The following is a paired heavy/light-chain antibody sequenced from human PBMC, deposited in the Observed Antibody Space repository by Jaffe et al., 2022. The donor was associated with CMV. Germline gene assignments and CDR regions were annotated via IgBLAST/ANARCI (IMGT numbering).Light chain of an antibody. Sequence: QSVLTQPPSVSGTPGQTVTISCSGSSSNIGSNTVNWYQLLPGTAPKLLIYSTDLRPSGVPDRFSGSKSGTSASLAISGLQSEDEADYYCAAWDDSLKRVFGGGTKLTVL. CDR3: AAWDDSLKRV. J-gene: IGLJ3*02. V-gene: IGLV1-44*01. CDR1: SSNIGSNT. CDR2: STD.
Heavy chain of an antibody. CDR2: INHSGST. V-gene: IGHV4-34*01. CDR1: GDSLSGFF. CDR3: ARGVKRLGWNPAPHAFDV. D-gene: IGHD1-1*01. Sequence: QVQLQLWGAGLLKPSEALSLTCGVYGDSLSGFFWSWIRQPPGKGLEWIGEINHSGSTTYSPSLKSRVTISVDSSKNQISLKLSSVTAADTAVYYCARGVKRLGWNPAPHAFDVWGQGTVVTVSS. J-gene: IGHJ3*01.